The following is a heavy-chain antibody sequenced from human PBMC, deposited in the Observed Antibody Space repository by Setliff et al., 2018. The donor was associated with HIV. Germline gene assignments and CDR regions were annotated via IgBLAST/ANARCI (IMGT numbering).Heavy chain of an antibody. CDR1: GYRFTDFY. Sequence: ASVKVSCKTFGYRFTDFYVSWVRQAPGQGLQWMGIINPGDGSTIYAQKFQGRVTMTRDTSISTAYMELSRLRSDDTAVYYCARDLGQLVQSFYYYYGMDVWGQGTTVTVSS. V-gene: IGHV1-2*02. J-gene: IGHJ6*02. CDR2: INPGDGST. D-gene: IGHD6-6*01. CDR3: ARDLGQLVQSFYYYYGMDV.